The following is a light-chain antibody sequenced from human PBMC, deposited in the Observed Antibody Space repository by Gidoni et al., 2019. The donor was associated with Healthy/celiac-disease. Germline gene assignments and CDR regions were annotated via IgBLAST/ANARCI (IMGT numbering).Light chain of an antibody. CDR2: GNS. J-gene: IGLJ2*01. CDR3: QSYDSSLGVV. V-gene: IGLV1-40*01. CDR1: SSNIGAGYD. Sequence: QSVLTQPPSVSEAPGQRVTISCTGSSSNIGAGYDVHWYQPLPGTAPKLLIYGNSNRPSGVPDRFSGSKSGTSASLAITGLQAEDEADYYCQSYDSSLGVVFGGGTKLTVL.